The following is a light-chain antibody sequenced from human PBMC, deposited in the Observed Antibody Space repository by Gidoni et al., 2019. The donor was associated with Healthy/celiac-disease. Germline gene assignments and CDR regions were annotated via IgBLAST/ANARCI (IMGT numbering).Light chain of an antibody. CDR2: KDS. CDR3: QSTDSSGTHVV. J-gene: IGLJ2*01. CDR1: ALPKQY. Sequence: SYELTQPPSVSVSPGQTARNTCPGDALPKQYAYWYQQKPGPAPVLVIYKDSERPSGIPERFSGSSSGTTGTLTISGVQAEDEADYYCQSTDSSGTHVVFGGGTKLTVL. V-gene: IGLV3-25*03.